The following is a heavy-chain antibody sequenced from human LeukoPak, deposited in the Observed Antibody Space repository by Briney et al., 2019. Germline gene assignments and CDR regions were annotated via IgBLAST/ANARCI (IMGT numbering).Heavy chain of an antibody. Sequence: GGSLRLSCAASGFTFSSYEMNWVRQAPGKGLEWVSYISSSSSYIYYADSVKGRFTISRDNAKNSLYLQMNSLRAEDTAVYYCARVPPDYYDSSGYYLDDYWGQGTLVTVSS. J-gene: IGHJ4*02. D-gene: IGHD3-22*01. CDR1: GFTFSSYE. CDR2: ISSSSSYI. CDR3: ARVPPDYYDSSGYYLDDY. V-gene: IGHV3-21*05.